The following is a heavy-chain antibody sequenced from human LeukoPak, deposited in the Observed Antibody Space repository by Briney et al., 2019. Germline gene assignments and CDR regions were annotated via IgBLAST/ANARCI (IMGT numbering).Heavy chain of an antibody. J-gene: IGHJ4*02. CDR1: GFTFSSYW. CDR2: IKQDGSEK. Sequence: GGSLRLSCAASGFTFSSYWMSWVRQAPGKGLEWVANIKQDGSEKYYVDSVKGRFTISRDNAKNSLYLQMNSLRAEDTAVYYCARHGISGTYYAAFDYWGQGTLVTVSS. D-gene: IGHD1-26*01. CDR3: ARHGISGTYYAAFDY. V-gene: IGHV3-7*01.